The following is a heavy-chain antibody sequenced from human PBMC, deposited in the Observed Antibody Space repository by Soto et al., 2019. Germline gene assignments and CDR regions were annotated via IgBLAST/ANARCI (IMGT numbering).Heavy chain of an antibody. J-gene: IGHJ4*02. V-gene: IGHV4-34*01. CDR1: GGSFSGYY. CDR3: ARGWVRGVMAY. CDR2: INHSGST. D-gene: IGHD3-10*01. Sequence: SETLSLTCAVYGGSFSGYYWSWIRQPPGKGLEWIGEINHSGSTNYNPSLKSRVTISVDTSKNQFSLKLSSVTAADTAVYYCARGWVRGVMAYWGQGTLVTVSS.